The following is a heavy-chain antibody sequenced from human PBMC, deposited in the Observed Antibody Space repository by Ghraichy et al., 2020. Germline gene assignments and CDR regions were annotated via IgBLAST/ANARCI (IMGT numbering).Heavy chain of an antibody. CDR2: ISGSGGST. Sequence: GGSLRLSCAASGFTFSSYAMSWVRQAPGKGLEWVSAISGSGGSTYYADSVKGRFTISRDNSKNTLYLQMNSLRAEDTAVYYCGLCRDSSCNLYYYYYMDVWGKGTTVTVSS. CDR3: GLCRDSSCNLYYYYYMDV. V-gene: IGHV3-23*01. J-gene: IGHJ6*03. D-gene: IGHD2-15*01. CDR1: GFTFSSYA.